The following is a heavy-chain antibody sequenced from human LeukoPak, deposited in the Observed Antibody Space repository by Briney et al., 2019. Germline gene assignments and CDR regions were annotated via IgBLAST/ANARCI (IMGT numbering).Heavy chain of an antibody. V-gene: IGHV3-15*01. CDR1: GFTFSNAW. CDR3: TTELTIFEQVVIPGYFDS. D-gene: IGHD3/OR15-3a*01. CDR2: IKSKIDGGTT. J-gene: IGHJ4*02. Sequence: GGSLRLSCAASGFTFSNAWVSWVRQAPGRGLEWLGRIKSKIDGGTTVYAAPVEDRFTILRDDSTNTLYLQMNSLKTEDTAVYYCTTELTIFEQVVIPGYFDSWGQGTLVTVSS.